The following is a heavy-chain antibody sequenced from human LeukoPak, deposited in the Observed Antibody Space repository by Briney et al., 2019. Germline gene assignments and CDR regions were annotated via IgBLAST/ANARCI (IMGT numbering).Heavy chain of an antibody. J-gene: IGHJ6*02. Sequence: GGSLRLSCTASGFTFGDYAMSWFRQAPGKGLEWVGFIRSKAYGGTTEYAASVKGRFTISRDDSKSIAYLQMNSLKTEDTAVYYCTRDQSEAAAETYYYYGMDVWGQGTTVTVSS. CDR1: GFTFGDYA. CDR3: TRDQSEAAAETYYYYGMDV. V-gene: IGHV3-49*03. CDR2: IRSKAYGGTT. D-gene: IGHD6-13*01.